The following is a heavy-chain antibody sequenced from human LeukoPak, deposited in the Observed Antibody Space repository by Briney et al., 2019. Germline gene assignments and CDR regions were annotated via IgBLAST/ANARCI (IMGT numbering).Heavy chain of an antibody. CDR1: GNYW. CDR2: INSDGSWT. D-gene: IGHD3-22*01. V-gene: IGHV3-74*01. J-gene: IGHJ4*02. Sequence: GGSLRLPCAASGNYWMHWVRQAPGKGLVWVSHINSDGSWTSYADSVKGRFTISRDNAKNTVYLQMNSLRVEDTAVYYCARVYETNGYLYWGQGSLVTVSS. CDR3: ARVYETNGYLY.